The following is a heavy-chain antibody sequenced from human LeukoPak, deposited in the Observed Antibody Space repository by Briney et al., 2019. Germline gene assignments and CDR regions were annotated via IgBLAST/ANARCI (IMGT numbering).Heavy chain of an antibody. CDR1: GGSLSGYY. V-gene: IGHV4-34*01. CDR2: INHSGST. Sequence: SETLSLTCAVYGGSLSGYYWSWIRQPPGKGLEWIGEINHSGSTNYNPSLKSRVTISVDTSKNQFSLKLSSVTAADTAVYYCSRAELLWFGEYHNWFDPWGQGTLVTVSS. J-gene: IGHJ5*02. CDR3: SRAELLWFGEYHNWFDP. D-gene: IGHD3-10*01.